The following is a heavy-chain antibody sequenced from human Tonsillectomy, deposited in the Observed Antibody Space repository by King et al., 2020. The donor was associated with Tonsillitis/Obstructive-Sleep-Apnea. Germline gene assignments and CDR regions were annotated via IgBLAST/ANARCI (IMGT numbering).Heavy chain of an antibody. Sequence: EVQLVESGGGLVKPGGSLRLSCAASGFTFSNAWMSWVRQAPGKGLEWVGRIKSKTDGGTTDYAAPVKGRFTISRDDSKNTLYLQMNSLNTEDTAVYYCTTKTLYGFWSGIDYWGQGTLVTVSP. CDR3: TTKTLYGFWSGIDY. CDR1: GFTFSNAW. CDR2: IKSKTDGGTT. D-gene: IGHD3-3*01. J-gene: IGHJ4*02. V-gene: IGHV3-15*01.